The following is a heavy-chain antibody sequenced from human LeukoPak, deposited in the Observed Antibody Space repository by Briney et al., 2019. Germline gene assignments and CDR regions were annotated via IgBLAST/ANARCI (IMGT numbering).Heavy chain of an antibody. CDR1: GFTFTFSTSG. Sequence: GGSLRLSCAASGFTFTFSTSGMHWVRQAPGKGLEWVAFIQYDDSEKSYADSVKGRCTTSRDNSKNTVYLQMNSLRAEDTAVYYCAKRSPLGSHRSFDHWGQGNLVTVSS. V-gene: IGHV3-30*02. CDR3: AKRSPLGSHRSFDH. J-gene: IGHJ4*02. CDR2: IQYDDSEK.